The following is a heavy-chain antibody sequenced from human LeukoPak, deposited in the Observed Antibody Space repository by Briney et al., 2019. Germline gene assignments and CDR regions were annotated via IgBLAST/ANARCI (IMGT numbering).Heavy chain of an antibody. Sequence: GGSLRLSCAASGFTFSSYGMHWVRQAPGKGLEWVAFIRYDGSNKYYADSVKGRFTISRDNSKNTLYLQMNSLRAEDTAVYYCARDRTSGSYSLDYWGQGTLVTVSS. CDR1: GFTFSSYG. CDR3: ARDRTSGSYSLDY. CDR2: IRYDGSNK. V-gene: IGHV3-30*02. J-gene: IGHJ4*02. D-gene: IGHD1-26*01.